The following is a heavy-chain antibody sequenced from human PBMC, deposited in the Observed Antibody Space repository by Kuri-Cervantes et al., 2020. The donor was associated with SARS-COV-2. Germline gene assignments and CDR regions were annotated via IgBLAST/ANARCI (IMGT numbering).Heavy chain of an antibody. CDR3: ARHGARIAVAGGGVDY. V-gene: IGHV4-39*01. CDR1: GFTVSSNY. D-gene: IGHD6-19*01. Sequence: GSLRLSCAASGFTVSSNYMSWVRQAPGKGLEWIGSIYYSGSTYYNPSLKSRVTISVDTSKNQFSLKLSSVTAADTAVYYCARHGARIAVAGGGVDYWGQGTLVTVSS. CDR2: IYYSGST. J-gene: IGHJ4*02.